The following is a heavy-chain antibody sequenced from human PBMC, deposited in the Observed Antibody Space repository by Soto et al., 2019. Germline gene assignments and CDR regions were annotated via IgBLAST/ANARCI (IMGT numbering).Heavy chain of an antibody. D-gene: IGHD6-19*01. CDR1: GFTFSSYW. CDR3: ARDRVYSSGPHAFDI. V-gene: IGHV3-7*01. J-gene: IGHJ3*02. CDR2: IKQDGSEK. Sequence: GGSLRLSCAASGFTFSSYWMSWVRQAPGKGLEWVANIKQDGSEKYYVDSVKGRFTISRDNAKNSLYLQMNSLRAEDTAVYYCARDRVYSSGPHAFDIWGQGTMVTVSS.